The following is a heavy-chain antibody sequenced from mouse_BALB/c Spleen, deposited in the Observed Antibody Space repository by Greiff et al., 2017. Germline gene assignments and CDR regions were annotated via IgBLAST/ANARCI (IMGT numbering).Heavy chain of an antibody. D-gene: IGHD4-1*01. J-gene: IGHJ3*01. CDR3: ATLNWGFAD. CDR1: GYTFTSYW. V-gene: IGHV1-7*01. Sequence: QVQLQQSGAELAKPGASVKMSCKASGYTFTSYWMHWVKQRPGQGLEWIGYINPSTGYTEYNQKFKDKATLTADKSSSTAYMQLSSLTSEDSAVYYCATLNWGFADWGQGTLVTVSA. CDR2: INPSTGYT.